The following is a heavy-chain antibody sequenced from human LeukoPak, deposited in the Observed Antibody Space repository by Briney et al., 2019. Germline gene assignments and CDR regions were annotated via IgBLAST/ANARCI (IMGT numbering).Heavy chain of an antibody. CDR1: GGSTSSDY. CDR2: VYNSGDT. V-gene: IGHV4-59*08. D-gene: IGHD3-16*01. CDR3: ARLKLGAYFDL. J-gene: IGHJ2*01. Sequence: SETLSLTCTVSGGSTSSDYWSWIRQSPGKGLEWVGYVYNSGDTGKNPSLKSRVTILLDTSKNQCSLKLTSVSAADTAVYYCARLKLGAYFDLWGRGALVTVSS.